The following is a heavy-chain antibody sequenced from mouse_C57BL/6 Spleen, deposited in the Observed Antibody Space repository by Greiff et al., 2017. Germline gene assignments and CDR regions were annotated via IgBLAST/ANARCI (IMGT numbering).Heavy chain of an antibody. Sequence: QVQLQQSGAELVRPGASVTLSCKASGYTFTDYEMHWVKQTPVHGLEWIGAIDPETGGTAYNQKFKGKAILTADKSSSTAYMELRSLTSEDSAVYYCTRGYYEGFAYWGQGTLVTVSA. D-gene: IGHD1-1*01. CDR2: IDPETGGT. CDR3: TRGYYEGFAY. J-gene: IGHJ3*01. CDR1: GYTFTDYE. V-gene: IGHV1-15*01.